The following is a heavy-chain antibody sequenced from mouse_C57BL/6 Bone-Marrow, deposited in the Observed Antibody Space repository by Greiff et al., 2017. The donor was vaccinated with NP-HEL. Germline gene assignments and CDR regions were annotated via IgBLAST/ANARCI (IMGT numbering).Heavy chain of an antibody. V-gene: IGHV5-15*01. D-gene: IGHD1-1*02. Sequence: DVKLVESGGGLVQPGGSLKLSCAASGFTFSDYGMAWVRQAPRKGPEWVAFISNLAYSIYYADTVTGRFTISSENAKNTLNLEMSSLRSEDTAMYYCARHSLCYAMDYWGQGTSVTVSA. CDR1: GFTFSDYG. J-gene: IGHJ4*01. CDR2: ISNLAYSI. CDR3: ARHSLCYAMDY.